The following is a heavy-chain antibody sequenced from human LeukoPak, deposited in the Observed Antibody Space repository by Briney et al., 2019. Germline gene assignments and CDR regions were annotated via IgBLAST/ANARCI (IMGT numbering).Heavy chain of an antibody. CDR3: ARDSYQDYYGRFDP. V-gene: IGHV3-33*01. J-gene: IGHJ5*02. D-gene: IGHD3-10*01. CDR2: IWDDGNNK. Sequence: GGSLRLSCAASGFSFSNHGMHWVRQAPGKRLEWVAVIWDDGNNKRYANSVNGRFTISRDNSENTLYLQMNGLTAEDTAMYYCARDSYQDYYGRFDPWGQGTLVVVSS. CDR1: GFSFSNHG.